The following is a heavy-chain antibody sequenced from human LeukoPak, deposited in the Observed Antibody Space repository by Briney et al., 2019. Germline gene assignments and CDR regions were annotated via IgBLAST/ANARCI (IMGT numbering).Heavy chain of an antibody. J-gene: IGHJ4*02. CDR3: ARATYYYDSSGYSKFDD. CDR1: GYTFTSYG. Sequence: ASVKVSCKASGYTFTSYGISWVRQAPGQGLEWMGWISAYNGNTNYAQKLQGRVTMTTDTSTSTAYMELRSLRSDDTAVYYCARATYYYDSSGYSKFDDWGQGTLVTVSS. CDR2: ISAYNGNT. D-gene: IGHD3-22*01. V-gene: IGHV1-18*01.